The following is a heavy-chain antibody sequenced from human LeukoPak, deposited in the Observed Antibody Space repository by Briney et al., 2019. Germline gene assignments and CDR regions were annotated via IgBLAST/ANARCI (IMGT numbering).Heavy chain of an antibody. CDR1: GGSFSGYY. CDR2: INHSGST. V-gene: IGHV4-34*01. Sequence: TSSETLSLTCAVYGGSFSGYYWSWIRQPPGKGLEWIGEINHSGSTNYNPSLKSRVTISVDTSKNQFSLKLSSVTAADTAVYYCARGRRANGVLRYFDYWGQGTLVTVSS. CDR3: ARGRRANGVLRYFDY. D-gene: IGHD2-8*01. J-gene: IGHJ4*02.